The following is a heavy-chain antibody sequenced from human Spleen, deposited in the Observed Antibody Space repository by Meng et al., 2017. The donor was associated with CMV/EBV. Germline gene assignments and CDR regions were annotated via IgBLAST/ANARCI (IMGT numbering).Heavy chain of an antibody. CDR1: GFSLSTSRVG. Sequence: FTFSGFSLSTSRVGVGWIRQPPGKALEWLALIYWDEDKRYSTSLKSRLTITKDISKNQVVLTMTNMDPVDTATYYCAHNRIDPWFDPWGQGTLVTVSS. CDR3: AHNRIDPWFDP. D-gene: IGHD1-26*01. CDR2: IYWDEDK. J-gene: IGHJ5*02. V-gene: IGHV2-5*02.